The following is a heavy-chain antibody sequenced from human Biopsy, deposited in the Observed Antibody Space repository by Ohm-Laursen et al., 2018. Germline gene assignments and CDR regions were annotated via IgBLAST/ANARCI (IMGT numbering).Heavy chain of an antibody. Sequence: SETLSLTCTVSGGSVSSNDAYWAWIRQPPGKGLESIGSIFYSGITYYNPSLQSRVTMSVDTSKNQFSLNLTSVTAADTAVYYCARHPTGFWFDPWGQGTLVIVSS. CDR2: IFYSGIT. V-gene: IGHV4-39*01. CDR3: ARHPTGFWFDP. CDR1: GGSVSSNDAY. J-gene: IGHJ5*02.